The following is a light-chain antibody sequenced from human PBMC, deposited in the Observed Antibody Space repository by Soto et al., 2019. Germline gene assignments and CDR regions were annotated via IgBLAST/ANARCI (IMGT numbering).Light chain of an antibody. V-gene: IGKV3-15*01. J-gene: IGKJ5*01. CDR3: QQYNNWPPIT. Sequence: DIGMPKSPATLSVSPGERATLSCRASQSVSSNLAWYQQKPCQAPRLLIYGASTRATGIPARFSGSGSGTEFTLTISSLQSEDFAVYYCQQYNNWPPITFGQGTRLAI. CDR2: GAS. CDR1: QSVSSN.